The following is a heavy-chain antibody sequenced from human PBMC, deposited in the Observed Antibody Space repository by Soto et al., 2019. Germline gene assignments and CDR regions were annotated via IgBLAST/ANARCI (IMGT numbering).Heavy chain of an antibody. CDR1: GYTFTSYG. CDR2: ISAYNGNT. CDR3: ARERRNYYDSSGYSTP. D-gene: IGHD3-22*01. V-gene: IGHV1-18*01. Sequence: QVQLVQSGAEVKKPGASVKVSCKASGYTFTSYGISWVRQAPGQGLEWMGWISAYNGNTNYAQKLQGRVTMTTDTSTSTGYMELRSLRSDDTAVYYCARERRNYYDSSGYSTPWGQGTLVTVSS. J-gene: IGHJ5*02.